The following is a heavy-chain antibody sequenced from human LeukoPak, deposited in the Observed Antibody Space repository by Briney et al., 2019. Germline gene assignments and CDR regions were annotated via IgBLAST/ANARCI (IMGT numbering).Heavy chain of an antibody. J-gene: IGHJ4*02. V-gene: IGHV3-23*01. Sequence: GGSLRLSCAASGFTFSSYAMSWVRQAPGKGLEWVSAISDSGGSTYYADSVKGRFTMSRDNSKNTLYLQMNSLRAEDTAVYYCAKDFYGSGTDYWGQGTLVTVSS. CDR1: GFTFSSYA. CDR2: ISDSGGST. D-gene: IGHD3-10*01. CDR3: AKDFYGSGTDY.